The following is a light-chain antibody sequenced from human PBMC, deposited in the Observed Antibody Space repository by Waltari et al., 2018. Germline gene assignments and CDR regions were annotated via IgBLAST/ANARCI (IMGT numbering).Light chain of an antibody. Sequence: YVLTQPPSVSVAPGATARISCGGNNIGSIYEYWYQQKAGQAPVLVVYNDRDRPSGIPERFSGSNAGNTATLTISRVEAGDEADYYCQVWDTNSGEVFGGGTKVTVL. J-gene: IGLJ2*01. CDR1: NIGSIY. V-gene: IGLV3-21*02. CDR3: QVWDTNSGEV. CDR2: NDR.